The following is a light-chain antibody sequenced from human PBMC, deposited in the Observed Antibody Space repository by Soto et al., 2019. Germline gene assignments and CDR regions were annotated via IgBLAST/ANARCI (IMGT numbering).Light chain of an antibody. V-gene: IGLV2-23*02. CDR1: SSDVGSYNL. CDR2: EVI. Sequence: QSVLTQPASVSGSPGQSITISCTGTSSDVGSYNLVSWYQQHPGTAPKLMIYEVINRPSGVSNRFSGSKSGNTASLTISGLQAEDEADYYCSSYAVSSTFVFGGGTKLTVL. J-gene: IGLJ2*01. CDR3: SSYAVSSTFV.